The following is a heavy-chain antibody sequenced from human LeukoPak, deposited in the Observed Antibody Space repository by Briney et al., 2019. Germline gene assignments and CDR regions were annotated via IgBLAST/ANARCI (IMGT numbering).Heavy chain of an antibody. CDR1: GGSISSYY. V-gene: IGHV4-4*07. CDR3: ARDRLLRIAAAATQNWFDP. Sequence: PSETLSLTCTVSGGSISSYYWSWIRQPAGKGLEWIGRIYTSGSTNYNPSLKSRVTMSVDTSKNQFSLKLSSVTAADTAVYYCARDRLLRIAAAATQNWFDPWGQGTLVTVS. CDR2: IYTSGST. J-gene: IGHJ5*02. D-gene: IGHD6-13*01.